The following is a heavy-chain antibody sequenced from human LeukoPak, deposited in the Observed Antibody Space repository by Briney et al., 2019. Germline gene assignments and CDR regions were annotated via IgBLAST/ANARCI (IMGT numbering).Heavy chain of an antibody. D-gene: IGHD3-3*01. CDR3: ARELPPLEKYYFDY. J-gene: IGHJ4*02. V-gene: IGHV3-33*01. CDR1: GFTFRSYG. Sequence: GGSLRLSCAASGFTFRSYGMHWVRQAPGKGLQWVAVIWYDGGNKYYADSVKGRFTISRDNSKNTLSLQMNSLRAEDTAVYYCARELPPLEKYYFDYWGPGTLVTVSS. CDR2: IWYDGGNK.